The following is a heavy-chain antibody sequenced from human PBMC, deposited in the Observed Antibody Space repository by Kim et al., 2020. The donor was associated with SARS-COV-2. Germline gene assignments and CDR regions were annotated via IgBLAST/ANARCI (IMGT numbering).Heavy chain of an antibody. J-gene: IGHJ2*01. CDR3: AMRRGWEVVTAPNYWYFDP. CDR2: IYYSGST. CDR1: GGSISSSSYY. V-gene: IGHV4-39*07. Sequence: SETLSLTCTVSGGSISSSSYYWGWIRQPPGKGLEWIGSIYYSGSTYYNPSLKSRVTISVDTSKNQFSLKLSSGTAADTAVYYCAMRRGWEVVTAPNYWYFDPWGRGTLVTVSS. D-gene: IGHD2-21*02.